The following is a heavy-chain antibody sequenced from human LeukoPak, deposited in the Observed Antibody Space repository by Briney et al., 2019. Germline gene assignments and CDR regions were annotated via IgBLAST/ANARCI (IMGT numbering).Heavy chain of an antibody. V-gene: IGHV4-39*01. Sequence: PSETLSLTYTVSGGSISSSSYYWGWIRQPPGKGLEWIGSIYYSGSTNYNPSLKSRVTISVDTSKNQFSLKLSSVTAADTAVYYCARHQYDYVWGSYRPNWFDPWGQGTLVTVSS. CDR3: ARHQYDYVWGSYRPNWFDP. CDR2: IYYSGST. CDR1: GGSISSSSYY. D-gene: IGHD3-16*02. J-gene: IGHJ5*02.